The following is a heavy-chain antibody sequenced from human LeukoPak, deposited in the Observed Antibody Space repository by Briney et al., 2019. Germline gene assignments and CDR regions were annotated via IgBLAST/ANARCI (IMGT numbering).Heavy chain of an antibody. Sequence: GESLKISCKGSGYSFTTYWIGWVRQLPGKGLEWMGIINPGDSDARYSPSFQGQVTISADKSISTAYLQWDTLKASDSAIYYCARRTVAGDADYWGQGTLVTVSS. V-gene: IGHV5-51*01. J-gene: IGHJ4*02. D-gene: IGHD6-19*01. CDR3: ARRTVAGDADY. CDR2: INPGDSDA. CDR1: GYSFTTYW.